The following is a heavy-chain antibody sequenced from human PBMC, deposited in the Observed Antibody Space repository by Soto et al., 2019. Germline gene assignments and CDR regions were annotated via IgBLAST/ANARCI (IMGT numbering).Heavy chain of an antibody. J-gene: IGHJ6*02. Sequence: PETLSLTYTVSGGSISSYYWSWIRQPPGKGLEWIGYIYYSGSTNYNPSLKSRVTISVDTSKNQFSLKLSSVTAADTAVYYCARVNSPYYYDSSGYYFYYYYYGMDFWGQWTTVSVS. V-gene: IGHV4-59*01. CDR1: GGSISSYY. CDR2: IYYSGST. D-gene: IGHD3-22*01. CDR3: ARVNSPYYYDSSGYYFYYYYYGMDF.